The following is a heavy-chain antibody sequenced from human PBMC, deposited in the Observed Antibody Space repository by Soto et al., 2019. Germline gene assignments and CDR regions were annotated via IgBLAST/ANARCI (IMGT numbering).Heavy chain of an antibody. CDR3: ARRGATARAFDN. Sequence: EVQLLESGGGLVQPGGSLRLSCAASGLTFSSYVMSWVRQAPGKGLEWVSSISGNGGGTNYADSVKGQFTISRDNSKNTLDLQVNSLRAEDTAVYYCARRGATARAFDNWGQGTLVTVSS. CDR2: ISGNGGGT. D-gene: IGHD5-12*01. CDR1: GLTFSSYV. J-gene: IGHJ4*02. V-gene: IGHV3-23*01.